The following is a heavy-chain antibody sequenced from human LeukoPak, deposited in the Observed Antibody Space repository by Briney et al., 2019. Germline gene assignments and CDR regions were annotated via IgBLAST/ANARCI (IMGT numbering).Heavy chain of an antibody. CDR1: GGTFSSYA. J-gene: IGHJ6*03. CDR2: IIPIFGTA. Sequence: GASVKVSCRASGGTFSSYAISWVRQAPGQGLEWMGGIIPIFGTANYAQKFQGRVTITADESTSTAYMELSSLRSEDTAVYYCASIDTYYYMDVWGKGTTVTVSS. CDR3: ASIDTYYYMDV. D-gene: IGHD5-18*01. V-gene: IGHV1-69*13.